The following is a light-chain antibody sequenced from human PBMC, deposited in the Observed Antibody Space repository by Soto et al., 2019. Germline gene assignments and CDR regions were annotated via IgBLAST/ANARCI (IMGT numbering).Light chain of an antibody. CDR1: SSNIGAGYD. CDR3: QSYDSSLSGLV. V-gene: IGLV1-40*01. Sequence: QPVLTQPPSVSGAPGQSVTISCTGSSSNIGAGYDVHWYQQLPGTAPKLLIYGNSNRPSGVPDRFSGSKSGTSASLAITGLQAEDESDYYCQSYDSSLSGLVFGGGTKLTV. J-gene: IGLJ3*02. CDR2: GNS.